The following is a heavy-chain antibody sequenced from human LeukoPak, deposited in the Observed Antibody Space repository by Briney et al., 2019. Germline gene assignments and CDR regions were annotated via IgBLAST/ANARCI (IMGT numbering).Heavy chain of an antibody. CDR3: ASSGWYRGY. J-gene: IGHJ4*02. CDR2: INHRGST. D-gene: IGHD6-19*01. V-gene: IGHV4-34*01. CDR1: GGSFSGYY. Sequence: SETLSLTCAVYGGSFSGYYWSWIRQPPGKGLEWMGEINHRGSTNYNPSLKSRVTISVDTSKTQISLKLSSVTAADTAVYYCASSGWYRGYWGQGTLVTVSS.